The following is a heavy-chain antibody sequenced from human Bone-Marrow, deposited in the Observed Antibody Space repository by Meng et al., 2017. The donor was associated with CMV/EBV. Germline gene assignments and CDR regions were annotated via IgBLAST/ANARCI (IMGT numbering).Heavy chain of an antibody. CDR3: ARVGEYQLVHWFDY. V-gene: IGHV3-7*01. D-gene: IGHD2-2*01. Sequence: GESLKISCAAFGFTFSDFWMNWVRLAPGKGLEWVANIKQDGSEKYYVDSVKGRFTISRDNAKNSLYLQMNSLRAEDTAVYYCARVGEYQLVHWFDYWGQGSLVTVSS. CDR1: GFTFSDFW. J-gene: IGHJ4*02. CDR2: IKQDGSEK.